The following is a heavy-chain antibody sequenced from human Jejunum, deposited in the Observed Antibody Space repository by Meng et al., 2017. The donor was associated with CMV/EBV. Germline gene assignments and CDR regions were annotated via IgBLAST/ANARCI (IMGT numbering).Heavy chain of an antibody. D-gene: IGHD2-2*01. Sequence: SGFTFRSYGLHWVRQAPGKVLEWVAFLRYDGTNKYYADSVKGRLTISRDNSKNTLYLQMNSLRAEDTAVYYCAKDDCTSTSCYFGYWGQGTLVTVSS. CDR2: LRYDGTNK. J-gene: IGHJ4*02. CDR3: AKDDCTSTSCYFGY. CDR1: GFTFRSYG. V-gene: IGHV3-30*02.